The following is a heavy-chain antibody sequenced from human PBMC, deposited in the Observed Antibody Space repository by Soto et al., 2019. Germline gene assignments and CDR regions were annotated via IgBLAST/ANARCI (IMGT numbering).Heavy chain of an antibody. CDR1: GGSFSGYY. CDR3: ARSMQWLIQSLDH. D-gene: IGHD6-19*01. Sequence: PSETLSLTCAVYGGSFSGYYWSWIRQPPGKGLEWIGEINHSGSTYYNPSLKSRVTISVDTSNNQVSLKLSSVTAADTSVYYCARSMQWLIQSLDHWGQGTLVTVSS. J-gene: IGHJ4*02. V-gene: IGHV4-34*01. CDR2: INHSGST.